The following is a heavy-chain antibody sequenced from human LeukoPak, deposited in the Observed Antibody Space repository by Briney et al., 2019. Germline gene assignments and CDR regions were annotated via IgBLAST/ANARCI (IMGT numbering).Heavy chain of an antibody. V-gene: IGHV3-11*01. CDR3: ARRDYMFYYFDY. Sequence: PGGSLRLSCVASGFTFSDYYISWIRQTPGKGLEWVSYISNGRNTIYYADSVKGRFTISRDNTKNSVYLQMNSLRAEDTAVYYCARRDYMFYYFDYWGQGIQVTVFS. CDR2: ISNGRNTI. CDR1: GFTFSDYY. D-gene: IGHD4-11*01. J-gene: IGHJ4*02.